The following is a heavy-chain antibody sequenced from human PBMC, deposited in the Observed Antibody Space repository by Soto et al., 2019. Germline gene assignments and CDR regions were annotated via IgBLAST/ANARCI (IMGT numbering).Heavy chain of an antibody. Sequence: SETLSLTCTVSGGSISSYYWSWIWQPPGKGLEWIGYIYYSGSTNYNPSLKSRVTISVDTSKNQFSLKLSSVTAADTAVYYCARESSSHSYGYSPYYYNYGMDVWGQGTTVTVSS. CDR1: GGSISSYY. V-gene: IGHV4-59*01. J-gene: IGHJ6*02. CDR3: ARESSSHSYGYSPYYYNYGMDV. CDR2: IYYSGST. D-gene: IGHD5-18*01.